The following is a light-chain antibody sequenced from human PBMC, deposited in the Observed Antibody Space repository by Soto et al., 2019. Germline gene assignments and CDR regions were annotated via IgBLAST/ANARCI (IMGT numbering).Light chain of an antibody. CDR1: QSLLNIDGNTY. CDR3: MQRIEFPWT. CDR2: ALS. V-gene: IGKV2-40*01. J-gene: IGKJ1*01. Sequence: DLVMTQTPLSLPVTPGEPASISCRSSQSLLNIDGNTYFDWYLQKPGQSPQLLIYALSYRASGVPARFSVSVSDKDFTRKISRVEAEDVGIYFCMQRIEFPWTFGQGTKAEIK.